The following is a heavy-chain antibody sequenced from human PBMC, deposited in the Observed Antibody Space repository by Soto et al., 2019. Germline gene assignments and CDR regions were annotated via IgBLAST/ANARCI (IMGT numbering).Heavy chain of an antibody. D-gene: IGHD6-19*01. CDR1: GYTFTGYY. J-gene: IGHJ4*02. CDR3: ARGGRAITVGGTVCDS. V-gene: IGHV1-2*04. CDR2: INPNSGCT. Sequence: QVKLVQSGAEVKKPGASVKVSCKASGYTFTGYYMHWVRQAPGQGLEWMGWINPNSGCTNYAQKFRGWVTMTRDTTISTAHMELSRLRSDDTAVYCCARGGRAITVGGTVCDSWGQGTRVTFSS.